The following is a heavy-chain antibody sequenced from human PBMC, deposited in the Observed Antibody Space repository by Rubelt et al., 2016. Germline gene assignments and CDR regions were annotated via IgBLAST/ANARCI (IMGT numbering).Heavy chain of an antibody. CDR2: IYYSGIT. Sequence: QLQLQESGPGLVKPSETLSLTCTVSGGSISSSSYYWGWIRQPPGKGLEWIGSIYYSGITYYNPSLKSRVTISVDTSKNQFSLKLSSVTAADTAVYYCARGRVVVPLYYMDVWGKGTTVTVSS. CDR1: GGSISSSSYY. CDR3: ARGRVVVPLYYMDV. V-gene: IGHV4-39*01. D-gene: IGHD2-15*01. J-gene: IGHJ6*03.